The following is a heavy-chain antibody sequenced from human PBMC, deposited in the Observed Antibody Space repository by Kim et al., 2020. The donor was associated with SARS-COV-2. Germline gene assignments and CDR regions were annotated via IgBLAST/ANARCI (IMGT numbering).Heavy chain of an antibody. Sequence: GGSLRLSCAASGFTFSSYSMNWVRQAPGKGLEWVSYISSSSSTIYYADSVKGRFTISRDNAKNSLYLQMNNLRDEDTAVYYCARDMRTNWFDPWGQGTLVTASS. CDR3: ARDMRTNWFDP. V-gene: IGHV3-48*02. CDR1: GFTFSSYS. D-gene: IGHD3-16*01. CDR2: ISSSSSTI. J-gene: IGHJ5*02.